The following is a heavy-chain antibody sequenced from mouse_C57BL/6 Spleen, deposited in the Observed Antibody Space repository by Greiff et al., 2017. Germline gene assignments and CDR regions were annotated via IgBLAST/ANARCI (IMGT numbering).Heavy chain of an antibody. Sequence: QVQLKQPGAELVKPGASVKLSCKASGYTFTSYWMHWVKQRPGRGLEWIGRIDPNSGGTKYNEKFKSKATLPVDKPSSTAYMQLSSLTSEDSAVYYCAVYYDPLGYWYFDVWGTGTTVTVSS. CDR3: AVYYDPLGYWYFDV. V-gene: IGHV1-72*01. D-gene: IGHD2-4*01. CDR1: GYTFTSYW. J-gene: IGHJ1*03. CDR2: IDPNSGGT.